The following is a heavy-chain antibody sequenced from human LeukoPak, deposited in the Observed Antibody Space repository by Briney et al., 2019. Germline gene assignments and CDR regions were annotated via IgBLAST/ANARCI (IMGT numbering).Heavy chain of an antibody. Sequence: GASVKVSCKASGYTFSSYGISWVRQAPGHGLEWMGWISAYDGNTDYAQNLQGRVTMTTDTSTSTAYMELRSLRSDDTAVYYCARAVRGYSYAYLPYWGQGTLVTVSS. CDR1: GYTFSSYG. D-gene: IGHD5-18*01. V-gene: IGHV1-18*01. CDR2: ISAYDGNT. J-gene: IGHJ4*02. CDR3: ARAVRGYSYAYLPY.